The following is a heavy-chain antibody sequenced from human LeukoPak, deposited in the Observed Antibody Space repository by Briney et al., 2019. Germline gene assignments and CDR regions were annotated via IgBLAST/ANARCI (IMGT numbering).Heavy chain of an antibody. CDR1: GYTFTSYG. CDR3: ARDSPYYYDSSGYPNPFDY. D-gene: IGHD3-22*01. J-gene: IGHJ4*02. CDR2: ISAYNGNT. V-gene: IGHV1-18*01. Sequence: ASVKVSCKASGYTFTSYGISWVRQAPGQGLEWMGWISAYNGNTNYAQKLQGRVTMTTDTSTSTAYMELRSLRSDDTAVYYCARDSPYYYDSSGYPNPFDYWGQGTLVTVSS.